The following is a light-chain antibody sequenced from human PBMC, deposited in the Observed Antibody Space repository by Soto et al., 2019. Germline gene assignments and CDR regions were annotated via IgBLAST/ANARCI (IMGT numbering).Light chain of an antibody. V-gene: IGKV3-20*01. Sequence: EIVLTQSPGTLSLSPGERATLSCRASQSVSSSYLAWYQQKPGQAPRLLIYGASSRATGIPDRFSGSGSETDFTLTISRLEPEDFAVYYGQHYGSSPFTFGPGTKVDSK. CDR2: GAS. CDR3: QHYGSSPFT. J-gene: IGKJ3*01. CDR1: QSVSSSY.